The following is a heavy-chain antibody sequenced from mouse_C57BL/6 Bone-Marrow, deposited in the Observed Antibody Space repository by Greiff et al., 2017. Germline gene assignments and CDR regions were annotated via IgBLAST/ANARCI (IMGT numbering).Heavy chain of an antibody. CDR2: IYLGNGDT. V-gene: IGHV1-58*01. J-gene: IGHJ3*01. CDR3: ASYYYGSRGAWFAY. CDR1: GYTFTSYG. D-gene: IGHD1-1*01. Sequence: EVQLQQSGAVLVRPGSSVKMSCKTSGYTFTSYGINWMKQRPGQGLEWIGDIYLGNGDTKYTEKFKGKATLTSDTSSSTAYMQLSSLTSEDSAIDYWASYYYGSRGAWFAYWGQGTLVTVSA.